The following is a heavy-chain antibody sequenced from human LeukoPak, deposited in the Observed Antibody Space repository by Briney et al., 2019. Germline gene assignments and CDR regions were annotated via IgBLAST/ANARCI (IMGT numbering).Heavy chain of an antibody. V-gene: IGHV3-23*01. D-gene: IGHD1-26*01. CDR2: IGGDGRST. CDR3: ARRVGGTPDY. J-gene: IGHJ4*02. Sequence: AGSLRLSCAASGFTFTNHAMTWVRQAPGEGLEWVSAIGGDGRSTDYADSVKGRFTISRDNSKNTLYLQMNSLRAEDTALYYCARRVGGTPDYWGLGTLVTVSS. CDR1: GFTFTNHA.